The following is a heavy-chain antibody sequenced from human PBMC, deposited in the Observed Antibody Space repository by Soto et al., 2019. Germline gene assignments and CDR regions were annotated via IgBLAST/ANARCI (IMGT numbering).Heavy chain of an antibody. Sequence: SETLSLTCAVYGGSFSGYHWSWIRQPPGKGLEWIGEINHSGGTNYNPSLKSRVTISVDTSRKQFFLILSSVTAADTAMYYCARVSFTRDFDYSGKGTLVPVSA. V-gene: IGHV4-34*01. CDR1: GGSFSGYH. CDR2: INHSGGT. J-gene: IGHJ4*02. D-gene: IGHD3-3*02. CDR3: ARVSFTRDFDY.